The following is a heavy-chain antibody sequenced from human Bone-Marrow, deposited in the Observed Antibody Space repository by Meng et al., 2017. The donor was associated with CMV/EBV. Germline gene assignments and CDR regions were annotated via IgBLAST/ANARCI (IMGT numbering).Heavy chain of an antibody. Sequence: QITLKESCPALLKPTQTLTLTCTFSGFSLNSNGMGVGWIRQPPGKALEWLALIYWDGDKRYSPSLKSRLTITKDTSNNQVVLTMTNMGPVDTATYFCAHRPTEGLFDYWGQGTLVTVSS. CDR2: IYWDGDK. CDR1: GFSLNSNGMG. V-gene: IGHV2-5*02. J-gene: IGHJ4*02. CDR3: AHRPTEGLFDY.